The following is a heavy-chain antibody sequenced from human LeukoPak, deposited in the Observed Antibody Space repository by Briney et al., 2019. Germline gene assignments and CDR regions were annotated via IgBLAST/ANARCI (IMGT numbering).Heavy chain of an antibody. CDR2: ISFDGTNE. CDR1: GFTFSSYS. CDR3: ARDRGCGGNCFSFFDS. J-gene: IGHJ4*02. D-gene: IGHD2-21*01. V-gene: IGHV3-30*03. Sequence: GGSLRLSCAASGFTFSSYSMNWVRQAPGKGLEWVAAISFDGTNEHYADSVKGRFTISRDNSKNTLYVQMDSLRPEDATVYYCARDRGCGGNCFSFFDSWGQGTLVTVSS.